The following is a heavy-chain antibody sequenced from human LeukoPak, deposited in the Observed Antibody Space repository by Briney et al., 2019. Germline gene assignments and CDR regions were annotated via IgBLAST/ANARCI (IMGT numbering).Heavy chain of an antibody. J-gene: IGHJ4*02. CDR2: ISGSGGST. CDR3: ARRADIVVVPAAMLGLYFDY. Sequence: GGSLRLSCAASGFTFSSYAMSWVRQAPGKGLEWVSAISGSGGSTYHADSVKGRFTISRDNSKNTLYLQMNSLRAEDTAVYYCARRADIVVVPAAMLGLYFDYWGQGTLVTVSS. D-gene: IGHD2-2*01. V-gene: IGHV3-23*01. CDR1: GFTFSSYA.